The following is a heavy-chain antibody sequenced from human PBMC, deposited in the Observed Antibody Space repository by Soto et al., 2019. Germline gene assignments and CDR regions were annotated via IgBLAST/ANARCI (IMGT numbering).Heavy chain of an antibody. CDR2: ISAYNGNT. CDR1: GYTFTSYG. CDR3: ASHFMVRGVITPGGFDY. D-gene: IGHD3-10*01. V-gene: IGHV1-18*01. J-gene: IGHJ4*02. Sequence: QVQLVQSGAEVKKPGASVKVSCKASGYTFTSYGISWVRQAPGQGLEWMGWISAYNGNTNYAQKLQGRVTMTTDTSTSPAYMELRSLRSDDTAVYYCASHFMVRGVITPGGFDYWGQGTLVTVSS.